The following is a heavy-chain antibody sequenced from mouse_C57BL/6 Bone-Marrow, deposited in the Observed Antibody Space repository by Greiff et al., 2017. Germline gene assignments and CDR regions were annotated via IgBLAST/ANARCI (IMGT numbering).Heavy chain of an antibody. CDR1: GYTFTDYY. CDR3: ARPLLITTVVEGFAY. Sequence: VQLQQSGPELVKPGASVKISCKASGYTFTDYYINWVKQRPGQGLEWIGWIFPGSGSTYYNEKFKGKATLTVDKSSSTAYMLLSSLTSEDSAVYFCARPLLITTVVEGFAYWGQGTLVTVSA. J-gene: IGHJ3*01. V-gene: IGHV1-75*01. D-gene: IGHD1-1*01. CDR2: IFPGSGST.